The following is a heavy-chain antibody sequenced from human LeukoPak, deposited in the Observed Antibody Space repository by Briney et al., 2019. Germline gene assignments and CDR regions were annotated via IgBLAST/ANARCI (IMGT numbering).Heavy chain of an antibody. V-gene: IGHV3-23*01. D-gene: IGHD3-22*01. CDR1: GFTFSSYA. Sequence: GGSLRLSCAASGFTFSSYAMSWVRQAPGKGLEWVSAISGSGGSTYYADSVKGRFTISRDNSKNTLYLQMNSLRAEDTAVYYCAKDRNYYDSSGLFDYWGQGTLVTVSS. CDR2: ISGSGGST. CDR3: AKDRNYYDSSGLFDY. J-gene: IGHJ4*02.